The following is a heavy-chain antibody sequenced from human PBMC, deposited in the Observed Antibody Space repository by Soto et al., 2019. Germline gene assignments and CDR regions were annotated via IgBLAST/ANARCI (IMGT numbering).Heavy chain of an antibody. Sequence: GESLNISCAASGFTFSSCGMHWVRQAPGKGLEWVAVISYDGSNKYYADSVKGRFTISRDNSKNTLYLQMNSLRAEDTAVYYCAKGMADIVVVVAAPTGDYYYGMDVWGQGTTVTVSS. J-gene: IGHJ6*02. CDR2: ISYDGSNK. V-gene: IGHV3-30*18. CDR3: AKGMADIVVVVAAPTGDYYYGMDV. CDR1: GFTFSSCG. D-gene: IGHD2-15*01.